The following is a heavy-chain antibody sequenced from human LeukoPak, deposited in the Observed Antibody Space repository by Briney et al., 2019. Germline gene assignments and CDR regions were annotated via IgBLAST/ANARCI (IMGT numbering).Heavy chain of an antibody. J-gene: IGHJ4*02. CDR2: IRHHGMNE. CDR3: AKDRRDYGDYGLDY. CDR1: GFTFSSFG. V-gene: IGHV3-30*02. Sequence: GGSLRLSSAASGFTFSSFGMHWVRQTPTKGLEWVAFIRHHGMNESYVDSVKGRFTISRDNSKHTLYLQMNSLRVEDTAVYYCAKDRRDYGDYGLDYWGQGTLVTVSS. D-gene: IGHD4-17*01.